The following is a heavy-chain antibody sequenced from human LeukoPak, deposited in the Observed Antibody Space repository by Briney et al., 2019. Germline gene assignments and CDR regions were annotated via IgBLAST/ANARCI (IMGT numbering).Heavy chain of an antibody. J-gene: IGHJ5*02. CDR3: ARDPAEDIVVVPAAINNWFDP. Sequence: NLGGSLRLSCAASGFTFSSYSMNWVRQAPGKGLEWVSSISSSSSYIYYADSVKGRFTISRDNAKNSLYLQMNSLRAEDTAVYYCARDPAEDIVVVPAAINNWFDPWGQGTLVTVSS. CDR2: ISSSSSYI. V-gene: IGHV3-21*01. CDR1: GFTFSSYS. D-gene: IGHD2-2*01.